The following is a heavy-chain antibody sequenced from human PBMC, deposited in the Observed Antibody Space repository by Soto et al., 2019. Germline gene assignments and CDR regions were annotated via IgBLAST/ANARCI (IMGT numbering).Heavy chain of an antibody. V-gene: IGHV3-23*01. CDR1: AFTFTNYA. D-gene: IGHD4-17*01. Sequence: PGESLKISCAASAFTFTNYAMSWVRQAPGKGLEWVSAISGSGASTYYADSVKGRFTISRDNSKSTLSLQMNSLRAEDTALYYCARDAVNGDGLWLVGYWGQGTLVTVSS. CDR2: ISGSGAST. CDR3: ARDAVNGDGLWLVGY. J-gene: IGHJ4*02.